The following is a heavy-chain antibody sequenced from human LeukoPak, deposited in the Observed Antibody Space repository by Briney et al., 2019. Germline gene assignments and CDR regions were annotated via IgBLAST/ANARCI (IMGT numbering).Heavy chain of an antibody. CDR1: GYTFIGYY. J-gene: IGHJ4*02. V-gene: IGHV1-2*06. CDR3: ARGLDTYYFDSSGYYHGDY. D-gene: IGHD3-22*01. Sequence: ASVKASCKASGYTFIGYYIHWVRQAPGQGLEWMGRINPNSGGTNYAQRFQGRVTMTRDTSISTAYMELSRLRSDDTAVYYCARGLDTYYFDSSGYYHGDYWGQGTLVTVSS. CDR2: INPNSGGT.